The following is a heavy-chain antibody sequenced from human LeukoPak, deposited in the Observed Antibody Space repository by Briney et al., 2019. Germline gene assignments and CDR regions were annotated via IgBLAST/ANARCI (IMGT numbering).Heavy chain of an antibody. CDR3: ARINYEGDS. CDR2: INNDGSYA. V-gene: IGHV3-74*01. Sequence: GGSLRLSCVASGFTFSSYWLHWVRHAPGNGLVWVSHINNDGSYATYAESVKGRFTISRDNAENTLFLQMNSLRAEDTAVYYCARINYEGDSWGQGTLVTVSS. D-gene: IGHD3-16*01. J-gene: IGHJ4*02. CDR1: GFTFSSYW.